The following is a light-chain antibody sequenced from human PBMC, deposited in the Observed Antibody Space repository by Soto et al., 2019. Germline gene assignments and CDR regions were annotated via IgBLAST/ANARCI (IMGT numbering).Light chain of an antibody. CDR2: DAS. V-gene: IGKV3-11*01. CDR1: HSVTTH. J-gene: IGKJ5*01. CDR3: QHRMNWPLT. Sequence: EIVLTQSPDTLSLSPGERATLSCWASHSVTTHLAWFQQRPGQTPRLLIYDASNRATGIPARFSGSGSETDFTLTISSLGPEDFAVYYCQHRMNWPLTFGQGTRLEIK.